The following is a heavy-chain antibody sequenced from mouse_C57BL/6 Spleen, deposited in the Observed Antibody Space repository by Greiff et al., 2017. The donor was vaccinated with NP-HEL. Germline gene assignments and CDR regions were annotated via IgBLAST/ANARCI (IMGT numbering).Heavy chain of an antibody. CDR1: GFTFSSYA. CDR3: ARRDYYGSSPEY. CDR2: ISDGGSYT. Sequence: EVMLVESGGGLVKPGGSLKLSCAASGFTFSSYAMSWVRQTPEKRLEWVATISDGGSYTYYPDNVKGRFTISRDNAKNNLYLQMSHLKSEDTAMYYCARRDYYGSSPEYWGEGTTLTVSS. J-gene: IGHJ2*01. D-gene: IGHD1-1*01. V-gene: IGHV5-4*03.